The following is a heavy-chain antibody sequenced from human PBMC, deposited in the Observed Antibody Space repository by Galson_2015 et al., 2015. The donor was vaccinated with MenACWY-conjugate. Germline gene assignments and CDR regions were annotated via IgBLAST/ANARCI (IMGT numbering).Heavy chain of an antibody. D-gene: IGHD5-12*01. Sequence: SVKVSCKTSGYTFTSYGITWVRQAPGQGLEWMGWISTYNGNTNYAQKLQGRVTMTTDTSTSTAYMELRSLRSDDTAVYYCARWLPGTFDAFDMWGQGTMVTVSS. CDR2: ISTYNGNT. CDR3: ARWLPGTFDAFDM. CDR1: GYTFTSYG. J-gene: IGHJ3*02. V-gene: IGHV1-18*01.